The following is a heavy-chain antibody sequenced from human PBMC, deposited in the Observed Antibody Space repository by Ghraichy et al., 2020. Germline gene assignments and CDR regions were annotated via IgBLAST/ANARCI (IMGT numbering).Heavy chain of an antibody. D-gene: IGHD2-21*02. J-gene: IGHJ1*01. CDR2: INHSGST. V-gene: IGHV4-34*01. CDR1: GGSFSGYY. CDR3: ARMEEVGHIVVVTANTQKPPPEYFQH. Sequence: SETLSLTCAVYGGSFSGYYWSWIRQPPGKGLEWIGEINHSGSTNYNPSLKSRVTISVDTSKNQFSLKLSSVTAADTAVYYCARMEEVGHIVVVTANTQKPPPEYFQHWGQGTLVTVSS.